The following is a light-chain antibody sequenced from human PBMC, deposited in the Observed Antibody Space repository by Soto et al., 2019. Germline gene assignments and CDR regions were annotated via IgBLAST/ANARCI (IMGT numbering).Light chain of an antibody. CDR2: EVS. CDR1: SGDVGGYKF. Sequence: GASGDVGGYKFVSWYQQHPGKAPKLMIYEVSNRPSGVSSRFSGSKSGNTASLTISGLQAEDEADYFCGSYTGNIYAFGNRTKVTVL. V-gene: IGLV2-14*01. CDR3: GSYTGNIYA. J-gene: IGLJ1*01.